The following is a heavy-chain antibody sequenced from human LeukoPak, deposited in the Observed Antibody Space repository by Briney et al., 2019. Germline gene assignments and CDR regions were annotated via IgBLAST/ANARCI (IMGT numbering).Heavy chain of an antibody. Sequence: GGSLRLSCAASGFTFSNYEMIWVRQAPGKGLEWLSYISSSGDRSLYADAVRGRATISRDNAKNSLYLQMNSLSTEDTAVYHCARESDSGGYRFDYWGQGSLVTVSS. CDR1: GFTFSNYE. CDR3: ARESDSGGYRFDY. D-gene: IGHD3-22*01. CDR2: ISSSGDRS. V-gene: IGHV3-48*03. J-gene: IGHJ4*02.